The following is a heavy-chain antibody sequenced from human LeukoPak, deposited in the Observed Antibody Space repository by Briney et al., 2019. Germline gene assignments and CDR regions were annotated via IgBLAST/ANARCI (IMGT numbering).Heavy chain of an antibody. CDR2: ISGSGGNT. Sequence: SGGSLRLSCAASGFTFSDYYMSWVRQAPGKGLEWVSAISGSGGNTYYADSVKGRFTISRDNSKNTLYLQMNSLRAEDTAVYYCAKESKWSGYYYMDVWGKGTTVTVSS. CDR1: GFTFSDYY. D-gene: IGHD2-15*01. CDR3: AKESKWSGYYYMDV. J-gene: IGHJ6*03. V-gene: IGHV3-23*01.